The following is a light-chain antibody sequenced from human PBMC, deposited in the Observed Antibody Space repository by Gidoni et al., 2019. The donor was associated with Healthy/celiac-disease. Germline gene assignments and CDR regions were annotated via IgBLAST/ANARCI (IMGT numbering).Light chain of an antibody. CDR1: KLGDKY. Sequence: SYELTQPPSLSVSPGQTASITCSGDKLGDKYACWYQQKPGQSPVLVIYKDSKRPSGIPERFSGSNSGNTATLTISGTQAMDEADYYCQAWESSTDVVFGGGTKLTVL. CDR2: KDS. CDR3: QAWESSTDVV. V-gene: IGLV3-1*01. J-gene: IGLJ2*01.